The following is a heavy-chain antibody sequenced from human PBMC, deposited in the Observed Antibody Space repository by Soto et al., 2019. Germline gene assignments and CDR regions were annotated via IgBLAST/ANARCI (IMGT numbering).Heavy chain of an antibody. J-gene: IGHJ3*02. Sequence: PGESLKISCKGSGYSFTSYWIGWVRQMPGKGLEWMGIIYPGDSDTRYSPSFQGQVTISADKSISTAYLQWSSLKASDTAMYYCARLLTTGGGRGHYPAYCGGDCYPGWAFDIWGQGTMVTVSS. CDR3: ARLLTTGGGRGHYPAYCGGDCYPGWAFDI. CDR1: GYSFTSYW. D-gene: IGHD2-21*02. V-gene: IGHV5-51*01. CDR2: IYPGDSDT.